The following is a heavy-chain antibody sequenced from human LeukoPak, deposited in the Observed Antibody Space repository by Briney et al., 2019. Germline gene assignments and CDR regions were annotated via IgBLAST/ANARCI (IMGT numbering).Heavy chain of an antibody. J-gene: IGHJ1*01. V-gene: IGHV3-53*01. CDR1: GVTVSSNY. CDR2: IYSGDST. Sequence: GGSLRLSCAASGVTVSSNYMSWGREAPGEGLEWVSAIYSGDSTYYADSVKGRFTISRDNSKNTLYLQMNSLRAEDTAVYYCARSQGVGATTHWGQGTLVTVSS. D-gene: IGHD1-26*01. CDR3: ARSQGVGATTH.